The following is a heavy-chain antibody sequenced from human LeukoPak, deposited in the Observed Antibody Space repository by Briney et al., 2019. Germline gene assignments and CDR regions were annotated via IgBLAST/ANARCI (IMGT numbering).Heavy chain of an antibody. Sequence: SETLSLTCTVSGGSISSSSYYWGWIRQPPGKGLEWIGSIYYSGSTYYNPSLKSRVSISVDTSKNQFSLKLSSVTAADTAVYYCAGDLYCSGGSCYSGGFWFDPWGQGTLVTVSS. CDR1: GGSISSSSYY. CDR2: IYYSGST. V-gene: IGHV4-39*02. J-gene: IGHJ5*02. CDR3: AGDLYCSGGSCYSGGFWFDP. D-gene: IGHD2-15*01.